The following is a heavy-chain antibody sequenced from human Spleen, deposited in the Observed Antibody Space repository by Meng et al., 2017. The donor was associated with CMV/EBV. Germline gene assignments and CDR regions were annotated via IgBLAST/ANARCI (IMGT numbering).Heavy chain of an antibody. Sequence: SCAISGDTVSSNTAAWNWIRQSPWRGLEWLGRTYYRSKWYNDYAESVKSRITINADTSKNQFSLHLYSVTPGDAAVYYCARRIVPVVYGWWGQGTLVTVSS. J-gene: IGHJ4*02. CDR1: GDTVSSNTAA. D-gene: IGHD2-8*01. V-gene: IGHV6-1*01. CDR3: ARRIVPVVYGW. CDR2: TYYRSKWYN.